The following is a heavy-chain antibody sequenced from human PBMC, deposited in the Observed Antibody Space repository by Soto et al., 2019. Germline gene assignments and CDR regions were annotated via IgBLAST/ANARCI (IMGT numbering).Heavy chain of an antibody. CDR3: AREGSYSAYNFAHGIQLWSFDY. V-gene: IGHV4-4*07. Sequence: SETLSLTCTVSGGSINTFYWSWVRQPAGKGLEWIGRIFSSGSTSFNPSLESRVAMSVDTSKNHFSLNLSSVTAADMAVYYCAREGSYSAYNFAHGIQLWSFDYWGQGTLVTVS. CDR2: IFSSGST. CDR1: GGSINTFY. J-gene: IGHJ4*02. D-gene: IGHD5-12*01.